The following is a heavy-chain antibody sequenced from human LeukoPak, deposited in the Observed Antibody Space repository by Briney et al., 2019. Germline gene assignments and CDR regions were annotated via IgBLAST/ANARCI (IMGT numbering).Heavy chain of an antibody. Sequence: SETPSLTCAVYGGSFSGYYWTWIRQSPGKGLQWIGEINNSGNTNCNPSLKSRVTVSVDTSKNQFSLKLTSVTAADTAVYYCARARETVGIDYWGQGTLVTVSS. D-gene: IGHD1-26*01. CDR2: INNSGNT. CDR1: GGSFSGYY. V-gene: IGHV4-34*01. CDR3: ARARETVGIDY. J-gene: IGHJ4*02.